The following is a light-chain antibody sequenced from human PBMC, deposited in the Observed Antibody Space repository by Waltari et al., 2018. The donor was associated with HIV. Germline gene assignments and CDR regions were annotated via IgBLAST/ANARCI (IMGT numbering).Light chain of an antibody. J-gene: IGLJ2*01. CDR2: DVN. V-gene: IGLV2-8*01. CDR3: SSDGGTSAGGSRKFYVI. CDR1: STDFAASKF. Sequence: QSALTQPPSASGSPGQSVTIPCTGTSTDFAASKFASWYQQHPGKAPRLIISDVNKRPSGVPNRFSGSKSGNTASLTVSGLQAEDEATYYCSSDGGTSAGGSRKFYVIFGGGTKLTVL.